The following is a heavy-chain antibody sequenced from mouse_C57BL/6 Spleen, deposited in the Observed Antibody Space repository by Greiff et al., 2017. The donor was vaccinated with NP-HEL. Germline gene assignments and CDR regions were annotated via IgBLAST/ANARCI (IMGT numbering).Heavy chain of an antibody. CDR2: IYPGSGNT. CDR3: ARSKYYYAMDY. V-gene: IGHV1-76*01. D-gene: IGHD1-3*01. CDR1: GYTFTDYY. Sequence: VQLQQSGAELVRPGASVKLSCKASGYTFTDYYINWVKQRPGQGLEWIARIYPGSGNTYYNEKFKGKATLTAEKSSSTAYMQLSSLTSEDSAVYFCARSKYYYAMDYWGQGTSVTVSS. J-gene: IGHJ4*01.